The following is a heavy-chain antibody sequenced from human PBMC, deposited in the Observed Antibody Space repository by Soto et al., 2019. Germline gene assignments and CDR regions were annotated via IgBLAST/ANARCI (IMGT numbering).Heavy chain of an antibody. CDR2: INTLSTAI. D-gene: IGHD6-19*01. J-gene: IGHJ4*02. CDR3: ARRLQWQLRPLDS. V-gene: IGHV3-11*01. Sequence: GGSLRLSCEGSGFTFNDYYMTWIRQAPGKGLEWVAYINTLSTAIYYADSVKGRFTISRDNAKNSLYLQMNGLRAEDTATYYCARRLQWQLRPLDSWGRGTLVTVSS. CDR1: GFTFNDYY.